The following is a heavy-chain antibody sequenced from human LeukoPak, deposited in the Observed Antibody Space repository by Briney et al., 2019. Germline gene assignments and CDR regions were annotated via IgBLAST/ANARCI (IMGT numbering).Heavy chain of an antibody. CDR2: IIPVIDSA. J-gene: IGHJ5*02. D-gene: IGHD6-13*01. CDR1: GGTFNSHI. Sequence: SVKVPCKTSGGTFNSHIFGWVRQAPGQGLEWMGRIIPVIDSALYAQKFQGRVTIGADKSTTTAYMELRSLTYEDTALYYCTRVNLRGSNYNWFDPWGQGTQVTVAS. V-gene: IGHV1-69*08. CDR3: TRVNLRGSNYNWFDP.